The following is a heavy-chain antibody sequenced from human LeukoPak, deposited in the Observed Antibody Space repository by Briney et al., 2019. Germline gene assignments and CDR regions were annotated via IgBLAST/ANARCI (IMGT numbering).Heavy chain of an antibody. CDR2: IWYDGSNK. J-gene: IGHJ4*02. D-gene: IGHD2-15*01. Sequence: GGSLRLSCAASGFTFSSYGMHWVRQAPGKGLEWVAVIWYDGSNKYYADSVKGRFTISRDISKNTLYLQMNSLRAEDTAVYYCARDRVYCSGGSCAPYFDYWGQGTLVTVSS. V-gene: IGHV3-33*01. CDR1: GFTFSSYG. CDR3: ARDRVYCSGGSCAPYFDY.